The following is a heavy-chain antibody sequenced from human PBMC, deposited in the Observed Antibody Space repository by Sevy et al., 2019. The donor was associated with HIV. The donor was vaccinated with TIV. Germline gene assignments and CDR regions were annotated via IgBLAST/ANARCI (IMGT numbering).Heavy chain of an antibody. V-gene: IGHV3-13*01. J-gene: IGHJ4*02. D-gene: IGHD7-27*01. CDR1: GFTFNKYD. Sequence: GESLKISCAASGFTFNKYDMHWVRQPTGKGLEWLSGIGVRGDTHYPGAVKGRFTISRENAKNSLYLQMDDLRAGDTAVYYCATEGTGEQRAGFDFWGQGTLVTVSS. CDR2: IGVRGDT. CDR3: ATEGTGEQRAGFDF.